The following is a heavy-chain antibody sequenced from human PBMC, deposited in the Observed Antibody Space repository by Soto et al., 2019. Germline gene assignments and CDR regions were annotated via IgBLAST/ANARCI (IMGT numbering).Heavy chain of an antibody. CDR1: GDSITSYY. CDR2: VYYSGST. Sequence: PSETLSLTCSVSGDSITSYYWSWIRQPPGKGLEWIGYVYYSGSTNYNSSLKSRVTISLDTSKSQFSLRLSSVTAADTAVYYCKRVMFISLRSTDAFDIWGQGTMVTVSS. J-gene: IGHJ3*02. D-gene: IGHD3-22*01. V-gene: IGHV4-59*01. CDR3: KRVMFISLRSTDAFDI.